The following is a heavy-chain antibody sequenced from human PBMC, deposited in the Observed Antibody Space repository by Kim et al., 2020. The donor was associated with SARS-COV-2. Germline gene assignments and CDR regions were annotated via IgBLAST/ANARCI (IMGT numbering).Heavy chain of an antibody. D-gene: IGHD3-22*01. Sequence: GGSLRLSCAASGFTVSSNYMIWARQAPGKGLEWVSIIYILGTTYYADSVRGRFTISRDSSENTLYLQMNTLRAEDTAVYYFARAVNGYYFDYWGQGTLVT. CDR2: IYILGTT. CDR1: GFTVSSNY. V-gene: IGHV3-53*01. CDR3: ARAVNGYYFDY. J-gene: IGHJ4*02.